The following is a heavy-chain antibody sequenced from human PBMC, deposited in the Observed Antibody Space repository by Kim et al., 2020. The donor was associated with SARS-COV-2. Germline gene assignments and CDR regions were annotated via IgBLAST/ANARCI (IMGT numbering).Heavy chain of an antibody. Sequence: YSRKFPGRVTITREPSAGTAYMELSSLRSEDTAVYYCARYYDSSGLGFDYWGQGTLVTVSS. CDR3: ARYYDSSGLGFDY. D-gene: IGHD3-22*01. J-gene: IGHJ4*02. V-gene: IGHV1-3*01.